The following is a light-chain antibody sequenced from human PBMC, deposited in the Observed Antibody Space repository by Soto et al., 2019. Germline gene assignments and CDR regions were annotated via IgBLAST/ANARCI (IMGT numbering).Light chain of an antibody. Sequence: EIVLTQSPATLSLSPGERATLSCRASQSVSSDLAWYQQKPGQAPRLLIYDASNRATGIPARFSGSGSGTDFTLTISSLEPEDFAVYHCQQRSNWPSLTFGGGTKVDI. CDR1: QSVSSD. CDR3: QQRSNWPSLT. CDR2: DAS. J-gene: IGKJ4*01. V-gene: IGKV3-11*01.